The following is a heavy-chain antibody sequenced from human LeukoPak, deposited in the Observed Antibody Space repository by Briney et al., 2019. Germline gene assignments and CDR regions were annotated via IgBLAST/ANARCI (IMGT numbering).Heavy chain of an antibody. CDR2: ISTYNGNT. Sequence: ASVKVSCKASGYSFVLYGISWVRQAPGQGPEWMGWISTYNGNTKYAEKFQGRVAMTTDTPTSTAYMELRSLRSDDTAVYYCARERREQLLPPYTRSVTYFDYWGQGTLVTVSS. J-gene: IGHJ4*02. D-gene: IGHD2-2*01. CDR3: ARERREQLLPPYTRSVTYFDY. CDR1: GYSFVLYG. V-gene: IGHV1-18*01.